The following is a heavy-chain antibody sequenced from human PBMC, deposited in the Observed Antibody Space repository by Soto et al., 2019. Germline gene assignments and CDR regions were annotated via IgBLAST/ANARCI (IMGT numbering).Heavy chain of an antibody. CDR1: GYTRTELS. J-gene: IGHJ4*02. V-gene: IGHV1-24*01. CDR3: ATDHASSCWLEFDY. D-gene: IGHD6-19*01. Sequence: QVQLVQSGAEVKKPGASLKVACKVSGYTRTELSMHGVRQAPGTGLEWMGGFDPEDGETIYEQKCQGRVTMTEDTTTDTAYIELSSMRSEDTDVYYCATDHASSCWLEFDYWGQGTLVTVSS. CDR2: FDPEDGET.